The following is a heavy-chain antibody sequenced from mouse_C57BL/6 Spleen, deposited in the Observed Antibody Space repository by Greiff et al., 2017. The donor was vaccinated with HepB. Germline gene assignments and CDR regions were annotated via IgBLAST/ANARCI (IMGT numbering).Heavy chain of an antibody. D-gene: IGHD1-1*01. CDR2: IWWDDDK. V-gene: IGHV8-8*01. CDR3: ARIFYGSSYGYYAMDY. CDR1: GFSLSTFGMG. J-gene: IGHJ4*01. Sequence: QVTLKESGPGILQPSQTLSLTCSFSGFSLSTFGMGVGWIRQPSGKGLEWLAHIWWDDDKYYNPALKSRLTISKDTSKNQVFLKIANVDTADTATYYCARIFYGSSYGYYAMDYWGQGTSVTVSS.